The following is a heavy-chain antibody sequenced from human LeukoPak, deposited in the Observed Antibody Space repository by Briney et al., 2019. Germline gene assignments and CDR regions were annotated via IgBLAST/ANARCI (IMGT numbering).Heavy chain of an antibody. J-gene: IGHJ4*02. Sequence: GSLRLSCAASGFTFSSYAMHWVRQAPGKGLEWVAVISYDGSNKYYADSVKGRFTISRDNSKNTLYLQMNSLRAEDTAVYYCARDGMGHYDSSGYWPGYYFDYWGQGTLVTVSS. CDR3: ARDGMGHYDSSGYWPGYYFDY. V-gene: IGHV3-30*04. D-gene: IGHD3-22*01. CDR1: GFTFSSYA. CDR2: ISYDGSNK.